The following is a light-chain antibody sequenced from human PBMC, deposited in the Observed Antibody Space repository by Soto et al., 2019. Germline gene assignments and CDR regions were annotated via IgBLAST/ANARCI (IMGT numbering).Light chain of an antibody. CDR1: QSVSSVS. CDR2: GAS. J-gene: IGKJ2*01. V-gene: IGKV3-20*01. Sequence: EIVLTQSPGTLSLSPGERATLSCRASQSVSSVSLAWYQQKPGQAPRLLVYGASTRATAIPDRFSGSGSGTDFTLTISSLEPEDFAVYYCQQYGGSPLVTFGQGTKLEIK. CDR3: QQYGGSPLVT.